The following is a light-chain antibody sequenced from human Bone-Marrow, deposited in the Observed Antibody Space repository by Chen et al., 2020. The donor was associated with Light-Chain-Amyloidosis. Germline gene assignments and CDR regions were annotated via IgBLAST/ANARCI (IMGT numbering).Light chain of an antibody. CDR3: QVWDRRSDRPV. V-gene: IGLV3-21*02. CDR2: DDS. Sequence: SYVLTQPSSVSVAPGQTATIACGGNTIGSTSLHCSQQTPGQAPLLVVYDDSGRPSGIPVRLSGSNSGNTATLTISRVEAGDEADYYCQVWDRRSDRPVFGGGTKLTVL. CDR1: TIGSTS. J-gene: IGLJ3*02.